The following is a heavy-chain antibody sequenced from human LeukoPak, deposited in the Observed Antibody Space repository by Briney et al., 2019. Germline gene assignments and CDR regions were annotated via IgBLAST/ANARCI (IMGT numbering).Heavy chain of an antibody. D-gene: IGHD3-10*01. J-gene: IGHJ4*02. V-gene: IGHV4-30-4*07. Sequence: SQTLSLTCAVSGGSISSGGYSWSWIRQPPGKGLEWIGEIHYSGSATYNPSLKSRVTISVDTSKNQFSLKMNSVTAADTAVYYCARGQWFRAFWSRGTPVTVSS. CDR1: GGSISSGGYS. CDR2: IHYSGSA. CDR3: ARGQWFRAF.